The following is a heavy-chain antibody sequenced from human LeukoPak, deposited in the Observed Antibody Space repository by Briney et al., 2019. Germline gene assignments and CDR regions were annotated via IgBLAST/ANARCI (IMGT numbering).Heavy chain of an antibody. CDR2: IYSGGST. CDR1: GFTVSSNY. D-gene: IGHD3-16*02. CDR3: VSTGRMITFGGVIVDDY. V-gene: IGHV3-53*04. Sequence: HTGGSLRLSCAASGFTVSSNYMSWVRQAPGKGLEWVSVIYSGGSTYYADSVKGRFTISRHNSKNTLYLQMNSLRAEDTAVYYCVSTGRMITFGGVIVDDYWGQGTLVTVSS. J-gene: IGHJ4*02.